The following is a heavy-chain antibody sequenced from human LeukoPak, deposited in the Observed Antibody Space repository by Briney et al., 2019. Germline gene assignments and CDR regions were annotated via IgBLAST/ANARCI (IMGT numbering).Heavy chain of an antibody. V-gene: IGHV3-53*01. CDR2: LYSGGST. D-gene: IGHD1-26*01. J-gene: IGHJ5*02. CDR3: ARGDSGSWNYKRAFDH. Sequence: PGGSLRLSCAASGIIVSSNYMSWVRQTPGKGLEGVSVLYSGGSTEYADSVKGRFTISRDNSKSTVYLEMNSLRAEDTAVYYCARGDSGSWNYKRAFDHWGQGTLVTVSP. CDR1: GIIVSSNY.